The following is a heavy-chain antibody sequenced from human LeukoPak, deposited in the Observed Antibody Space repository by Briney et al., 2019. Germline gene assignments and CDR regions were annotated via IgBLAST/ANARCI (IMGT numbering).Heavy chain of an antibody. CDR2: INLSGGST. V-gene: IGHV1-46*01. CDR3: ARDLRARVVPEYYFDY. D-gene: IGHD2-2*01. CDR1: GYTFTSYY. J-gene: IGHJ4*02. Sequence: ASVKVSCKASGYTFTSYYMHWVRQAPGQGLEWMGIINLSGGSTSYAQKFQGRVTMTRDTSTSTVYMELSSLRSEDTAVYYCARDLRARVVPEYYFDYWGQGTLVTVSS.